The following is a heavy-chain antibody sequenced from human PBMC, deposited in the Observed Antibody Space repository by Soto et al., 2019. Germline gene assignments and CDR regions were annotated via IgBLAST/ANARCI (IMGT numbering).Heavy chain of an antibody. CDR1: GGSFSGYY. J-gene: IGHJ3*02. Sequence: LSLTCAVYGGSFSGYYWSWVRQAPGKGLEWVANIKQDGSEKYYVDSVKGRFTISRDNAKNSLYLQMNSLRAEDTAVYYCAKDQEWELLLGAFDIWGQGTMVTVSS. CDR2: IKQDGSEK. CDR3: AKDQEWELLLGAFDI. V-gene: IGHV3-7*01. D-gene: IGHD1-26*01.